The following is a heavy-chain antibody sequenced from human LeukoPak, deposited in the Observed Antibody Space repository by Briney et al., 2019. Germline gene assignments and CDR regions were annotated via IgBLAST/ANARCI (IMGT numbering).Heavy chain of an antibody. D-gene: IGHD3-10*01. V-gene: IGHV4-61*02. Sequence: SETLSLTCTVYGGSISSGSYYWSWIRQPAGKELEWIGRIYTSGSTNYNPSLKSRVTISVDTSKNQFSLKLSSVAAADTAVFYCARDYYNWFHPWGQETLVTVSS. CDR3: ARDYYNWFHP. CDR2: IYTSGST. J-gene: IGHJ5*02. CDR1: GGSISSGSYY.